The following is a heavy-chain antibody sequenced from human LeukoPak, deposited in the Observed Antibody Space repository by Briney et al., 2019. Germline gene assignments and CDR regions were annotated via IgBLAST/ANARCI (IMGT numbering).Heavy chain of an antibody. D-gene: IGHD6-13*01. J-gene: IGHJ4*02. CDR1: GFTFDDYA. CDR3: AKDRYSSSWYTIDY. Sequence: GGSLRLSCAASGFTFDDYAMHWVRQVSGKDLECVSLNLGDGSSTNYADSVKGRFTISRDNSKNSLYLHMNSLRVEDTALYFCAKDRYSSSWYTIDYWGQGTLVTVSS. CDR2: NLGDGSST. V-gene: IGHV3-43*02.